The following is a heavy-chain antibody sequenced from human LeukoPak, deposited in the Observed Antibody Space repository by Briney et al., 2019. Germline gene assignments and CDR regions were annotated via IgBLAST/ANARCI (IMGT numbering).Heavy chain of an antibody. CDR1: GFTFDDYA. V-gene: IGHV3-9*01. CDR3: AKGTVTTWGFFDY. D-gene: IGHD4-17*01. CDR2: ISWNSGSI. Sequence: GGSLRLSCAASGFTFDDYAMHWVRHAPGKGLEWVSGISWNSGSIGYADSVKGRFTISRDNAKNSLYLQMNSLRAEDTALYYCAKGTVTTWGFFDYWGQGTLVTVSS. J-gene: IGHJ4*02.